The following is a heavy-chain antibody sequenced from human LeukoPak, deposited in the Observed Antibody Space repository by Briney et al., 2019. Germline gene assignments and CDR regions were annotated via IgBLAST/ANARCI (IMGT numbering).Heavy chain of an antibody. CDR3: ARHLRSSSWYFWFDP. CDR1: GGSISSNNYY. CDR2: IYYGGST. J-gene: IGHJ5*02. V-gene: IGHV4-39*01. D-gene: IGHD6-13*01. Sequence: ETLSLTCTVSGGSISSNNYYWGWIRQPPGKGLEWIGSIYYGGSTYYNPSLTCRVTISVDTSKNQFSLKLSSVTAADTAVYYCARHLRSSSWYFWFDPWGQGTLATVSS.